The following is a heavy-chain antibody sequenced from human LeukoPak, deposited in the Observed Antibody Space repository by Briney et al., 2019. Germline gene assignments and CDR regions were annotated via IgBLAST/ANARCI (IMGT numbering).Heavy chain of an antibody. CDR3: ARGYYGSGTPGN. Sequence: ASVKVSCKASGYTFTSYYMHWVRQAPGQGGEGMGWINPNSGRTNYAQKFQGRVTMTRDTSISTAYMELSRLRSDATAVYYWARGYYGSGTPGNWGQGTLVTVSS. V-gene: IGHV1-2*02. CDR1: GYTFTSYY. CDR2: INPNSGRT. J-gene: IGHJ4*02. D-gene: IGHD3-10*01.